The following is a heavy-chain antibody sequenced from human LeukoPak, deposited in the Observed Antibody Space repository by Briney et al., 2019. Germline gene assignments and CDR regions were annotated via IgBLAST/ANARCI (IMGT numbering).Heavy chain of an antibody. V-gene: IGHV3-15*01. CDR2: IKSKTDGGTT. J-gene: IGHJ4*02. D-gene: IGHD3-9*01. CDR3: TTEGYDILTGLYYFDY. CDR1: GFTFSNAW. Sequence: GGSLRLSCAASGFTFSNAWMSWVRQAPGKGLEWVGRIKSKTDGGTTDYAAPVKGRFTISRDDSKNTLYLQMNSLKTEDTAGYYCTTEGYDILTGLYYFDYWGQGTLVTVSS.